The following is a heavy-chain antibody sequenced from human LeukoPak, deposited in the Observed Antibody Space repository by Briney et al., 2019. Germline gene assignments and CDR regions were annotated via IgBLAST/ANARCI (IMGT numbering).Heavy chain of an antibody. CDR3: ARDNRIAAAPTDYYYYYGMDV. CDR1: GFTFSSYS. D-gene: IGHD6-13*01. V-gene: IGHV3-21*01. J-gene: IGHJ6*02. Sequence: GGSLRLSCAASGFTFSSYSMNWVRQAPGKGLEWVPSISSSSSYIYYADSVKGRFTIFRDNAKNSLYLQMNSLRVEDTAVYYCARDNRIAAAPTDYYYYYGMDVWGQGTTVTVSS. CDR2: ISSSSSYI.